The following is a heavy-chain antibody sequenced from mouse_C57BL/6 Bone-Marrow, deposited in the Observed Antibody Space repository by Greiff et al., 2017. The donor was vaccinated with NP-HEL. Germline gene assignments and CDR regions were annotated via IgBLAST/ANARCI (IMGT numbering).Heavy chain of an antibody. CDR3: ARGDWYFDV. V-gene: IGHV1-76*01. J-gene: IGHJ1*03. CDR2: IYPGSGNT. CDR1: GYTFTDYY. Sequence: VNVVESGAELVRPGASVKLSCKASGYTFTDYYINWVKQRPGQGLEWIARIYPGSGNTYYNEKFKGKATLTAEKSSSTAYMQLSSLTSEDSAVYFCARGDWYFDVWGTGTTVTVSS.